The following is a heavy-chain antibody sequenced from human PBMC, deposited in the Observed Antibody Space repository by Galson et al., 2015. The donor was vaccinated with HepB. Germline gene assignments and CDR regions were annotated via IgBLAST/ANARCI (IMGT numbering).Heavy chain of an antibody. CDR2: INPNSGGT. CDR3: ARAPQYSSSWYQFDY. V-gene: IGHV1-2*06. D-gene: IGHD6-13*01. J-gene: IGHJ4*02. CDR1: GYTFTGYY. Sequence: SVKVSCKASGYTFTGYYMHWVRQAPGQGLEWMGRINPNSGGTNYAQKFQGRVTMTRDTSISTAYMELSRLRSDDTAVYYCARAPQYSSSWYQFDYWGQGTLVTVSS.